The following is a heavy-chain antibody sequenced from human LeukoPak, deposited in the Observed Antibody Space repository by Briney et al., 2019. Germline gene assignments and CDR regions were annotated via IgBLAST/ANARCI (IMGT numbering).Heavy chain of an antibody. Sequence: PGGSLRLSCAASGFTFSSYGMHWVRQAPGKGLEWVAFIRYDGSNKYYADSVKGRFTISRDNSKNTLYLQMNSLRAEDTAVYYCARDHDWYWSFFDYWGQGTLVTVSS. CDR3: ARDHDWYWSFFDY. CDR2: IRYDGSNK. V-gene: IGHV3-30*02. CDR1: GFTFSSYG. D-gene: IGHD2-8*02. J-gene: IGHJ4*02.